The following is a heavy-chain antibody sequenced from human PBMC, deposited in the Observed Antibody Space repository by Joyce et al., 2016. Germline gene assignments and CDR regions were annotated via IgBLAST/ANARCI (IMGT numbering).Heavy chain of an antibody. Sequence: QVHLVESGGGVAQPGRSLRLSCVASGFSFTRYGMHWVRQAPGKGLEWVAVIWYDGSKTYYGDSVKGRFTISRDTSKSTLSLQMNSLRVEDTGVYYCARGHNNYDDTFDIWGQGTMVTVSS. V-gene: IGHV3-33*01. J-gene: IGHJ3*02. CDR3: ARGHNNYDDTFDI. CDR2: IWYDGSKT. D-gene: IGHD3-3*01. CDR1: GFSFTRYG.